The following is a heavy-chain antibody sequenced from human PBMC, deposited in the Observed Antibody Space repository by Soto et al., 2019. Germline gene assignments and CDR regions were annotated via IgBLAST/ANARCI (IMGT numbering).Heavy chain of an antibody. V-gene: IGHV3-23*01. CDR2: ISGSGGST. D-gene: IGHD3-9*01. CDR1: GFTFSSYG. J-gene: IGHJ4*02. Sequence: GGSLRLSCAASGFTFSSYGMHWVRQAPGKGLEWVSAISGSGGSTYYADSVKGRFTISRDNSKNTLYPQMNSLRAEDTAVYYCAKALYDILTGYPYYFDYWGQGTLVTVSS. CDR3: AKALYDILTGYPYYFDY.